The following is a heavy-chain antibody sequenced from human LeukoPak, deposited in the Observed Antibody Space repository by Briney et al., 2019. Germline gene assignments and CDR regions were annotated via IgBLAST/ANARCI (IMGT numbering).Heavy chain of an antibody. CDR2: IYYSGST. V-gene: IGHV4-39*01. Sequence: PSETLSLTCTVSGGSISSSSYYWGWIRQPPGKGLEWIGSIYYSGSTYYNPSLKSRVTISVDTSKNQFSLKLSSVTAADTAVYYCAIKYYGSGSYYKDINFDYWGQGTLVTVSS. D-gene: IGHD3-10*01. J-gene: IGHJ4*02. CDR1: GGSISSSSYY. CDR3: AIKYYGSGSYYKDINFDY.